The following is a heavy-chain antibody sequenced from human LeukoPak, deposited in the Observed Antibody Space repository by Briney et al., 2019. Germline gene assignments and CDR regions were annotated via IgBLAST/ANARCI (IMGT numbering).Heavy chain of an antibody. Sequence: GGSLRLSCVGSGFIFRDHSMNWVRQAPGKGLGWVSYISSRGSTIYYADSVKGRLTISRDNAKNSVFLQMNGLRDEDTAVYYCARVQGVCNSTTCFVGNADVWGKGTTVIVSS. CDR3: ARVQGVCNSTTCFVGNADV. D-gene: IGHD2-2*01. CDR2: ISSRGSTI. V-gene: IGHV3-48*02. J-gene: IGHJ6*04. CDR1: GFIFRDHS.